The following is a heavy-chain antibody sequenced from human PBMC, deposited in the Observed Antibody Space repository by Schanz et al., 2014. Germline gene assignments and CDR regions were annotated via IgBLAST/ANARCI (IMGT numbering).Heavy chain of an antibody. CDR1: GFTFSNYG. V-gene: IGHV4-31*02. D-gene: IGHD2-15*01. CDR3: ARLVGPSFYYGMDV. CDR2: IYDSGNT. Sequence: VQLVESGGDLVKPGGSLRLSCEASGFTFSNYGMNWIRQHPGKGLEWIGYIYDSGNTYYNPSLKSRVTMSIDTSENQFSLNLRSVTGADTAVYYCARLVGPSFYYGMDVWGQGTTVTVSS. J-gene: IGHJ6*02.